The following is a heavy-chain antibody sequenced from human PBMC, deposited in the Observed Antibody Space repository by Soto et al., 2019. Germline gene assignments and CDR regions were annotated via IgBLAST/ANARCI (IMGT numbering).Heavy chain of an antibody. V-gene: IGHV4-39*01. CDR3: ARSPPGRISMIRAVSRWFDP. Sequence: QLQLQESGPGLVKPSETLSLTCTVSGGSISSSSYYWGWIRQPPGKGLEWIGTIYYSGSTNYNPSLKSRVTISVDTSKNQFSLDLRSVTAADTALYYCARSPPGRISMIRAVSRWFDPWGQGTLVTVSS. CDR2: IYYSGST. J-gene: IGHJ5*02. CDR1: GGSISSSSYY. D-gene: IGHD3-10*01.